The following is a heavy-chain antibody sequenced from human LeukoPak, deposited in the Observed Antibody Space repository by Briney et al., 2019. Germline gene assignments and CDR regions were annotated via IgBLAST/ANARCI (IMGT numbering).Heavy chain of an antibody. J-gene: IGHJ4*02. V-gene: IGHV3-43*01. Sequence: PGGSLRLSCAASGFSFDGNSMHWVRQAPGKGLEWVSLINRDSSSTFYADSVKGRFTISRDNSRNTLYLQMNGLRTEDTAFYYCAKEVLYSSWVSFDSWGQGTLVTVSS. CDR2: INRDSSST. D-gene: IGHD5-12*01. CDR1: GFSFDGNS. CDR3: AKEVLYSSWVSFDS.